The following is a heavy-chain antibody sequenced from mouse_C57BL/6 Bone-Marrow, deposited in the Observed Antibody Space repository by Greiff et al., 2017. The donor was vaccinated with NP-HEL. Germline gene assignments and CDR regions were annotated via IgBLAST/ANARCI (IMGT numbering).Heavy chain of an antibody. CDR1: GYTFTSYW. D-gene: IGHD2-5*01. Sequence: QVQLQQPGAELVRPGTSVKLSCKASGYTFTSYWMHWVKQRPGQGLEWIGVIDPSDSYTNYNQKFKGKATLTVDTSSSTAYMQLSSLTSEDSAVYYCARCLSYSNYAGYAMDYWGQGTSVTVSS. V-gene: IGHV1-59*01. J-gene: IGHJ4*01. CDR2: IDPSDSYT. CDR3: ARCLSYSNYAGYAMDY.